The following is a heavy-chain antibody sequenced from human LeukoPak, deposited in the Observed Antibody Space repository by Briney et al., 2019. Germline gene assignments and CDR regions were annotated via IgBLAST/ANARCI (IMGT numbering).Heavy chain of an antibody. D-gene: IGHD1-26*01. Sequence: PGGSLRLSCAASGFTFDDYAMHWVRQAPGKGREWVSLISGDGGSTYYADSVKGRFTISRDNSKNSLYLQMNSLRTEDTALYYCAKPEGSGDYFDYWGQGTLVTVSS. V-gene: IGHV3-43*02. CDR3: AKPEGSGDYFDY. J-gene: IGHJ4*02. CDR2: ISGDGGST. CDR1: GFTFDDYA.